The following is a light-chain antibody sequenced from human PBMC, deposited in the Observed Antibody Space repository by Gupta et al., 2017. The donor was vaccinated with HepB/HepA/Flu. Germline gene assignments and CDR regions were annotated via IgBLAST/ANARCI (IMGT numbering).Light chain of an antibody. Sequence: SYVLTQPPSVSVAPGKPARIPCGGNNIGSKSVHWYQQKPGQAPVLVIYYDSDRPSGIPERFSGSNSGNTATPTISRVEAGDEADYYCQVWDSSSDWVFGGGTKLTVL. CDR1: NIGSKS. CDR2: YDS. CDR3: QVWDSSSDWV. J-gene: IGLJ3*02. V-gene: IGLV3-21*04.